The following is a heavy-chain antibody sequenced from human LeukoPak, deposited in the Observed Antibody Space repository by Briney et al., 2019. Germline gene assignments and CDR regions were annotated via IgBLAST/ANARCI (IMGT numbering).Heavy chain of an antibody. CDR2: IIPLFGRA. Sequence: AAVKVCCKASGCTFSTLDISWVRQAPGHGLEWMGGIIPLFGRANYAQRFQDRGTIIADESTTTTYMELSRLRSEDTAVYYCARLGSGYDPGDFWGQGTLVTVST. CDR1: GCTFSTLD. V-gene: IGHV1-69*13. CDR3: ARLGSGYDPGDF. J-gene: IGHJ4*02. D-gene: IGHD5-12*01.